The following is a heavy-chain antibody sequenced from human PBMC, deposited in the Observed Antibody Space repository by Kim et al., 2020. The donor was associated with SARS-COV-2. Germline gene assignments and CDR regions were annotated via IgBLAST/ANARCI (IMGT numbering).Heavy chain of an antibody. D-gene: IGHD3-10*01. Sequence: SRVTISVDTSMNQFSLKLSSVTAADTAVYYCARDSHEVRGVILPKGAFDIWGQGTMVTVSS. CDR3: ARDSHEVRGVILPKGAFDI. J-gene: IGHJ3*02. V-gene: IGHV4-31*02.